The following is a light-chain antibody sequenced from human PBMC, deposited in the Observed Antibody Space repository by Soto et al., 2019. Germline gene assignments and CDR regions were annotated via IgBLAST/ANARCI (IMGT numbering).Light chain of an antibody. CDR1: QSISTY. CDR2: AAS. V-gene: IGKV1-39*01. J-gene: IGKJ4*01. CDR3: QQAYIVPLT. Sequence: DIQMTQSPSSLSASVGDRVTITCRASQSISTYLNWYQQKPGKAPNLLIYAASTLQSGVSSRFSDSGSGADFTLSISSLQPEDFATYYCQQAYIVPLTFGGGTKVEIK.